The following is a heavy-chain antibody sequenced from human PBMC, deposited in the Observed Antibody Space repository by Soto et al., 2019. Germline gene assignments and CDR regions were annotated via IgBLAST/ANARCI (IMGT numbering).Heavy chain of an antibody. D-gene: IGHD5-12*01. CDR3: AKDSVDVVATGRGYFDS. CDR2: LTGRGGNT. CDR1: GFTFTYHA. V-gene: IGHV3-23*01. J-gene: IGHJ4*02. Sequence: EVQLLQSGGGVVQPGGSLRLSCAASGFTFTYHAMSWVRQAPGKGLEWVSGLTGRGGNTFYADSVKGRFTISRDNTKNILYLEMNNLRAGDTALYFCAKDSVDVVATGRGYFDSWGQGTLVTVSP.